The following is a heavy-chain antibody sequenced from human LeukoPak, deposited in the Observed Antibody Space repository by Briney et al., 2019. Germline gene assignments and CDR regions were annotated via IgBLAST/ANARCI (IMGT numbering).Heavy chain of an antibody. Sequence: SETLSLTCTVSGGSISSYYWSWIRQPAGKGLEWIGRIYTSGSTNYSPSLKSRVTMSVDTSKNQFSLKLSSVTAADTAVYYCARGYCSGGSCYVDYWGQGTLVTVSS. CDR2: IYTSGST. CDR3: ARGYCSGGSCYVDY. D-gene: IGHD2-15*01. J-gene: IGHJ4*02. V-gene: IGHV4-4*07. CDR1: GGSISSYY.